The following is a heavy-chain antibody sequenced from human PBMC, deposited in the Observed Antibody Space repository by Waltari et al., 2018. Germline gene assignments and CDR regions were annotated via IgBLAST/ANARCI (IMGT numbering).Heavy chain of an antibody. V-gene: IGHV1-2*02. CDR1: GYTFSDYF. D-gene: IGHD7-27*01. Sequence: QVQLVQSGAEVKNPGASVQVSCKASGYTFSDYFINWVRQAPGQGLEWMGWINPNSGVTKYAQSFQGRVTMTRDTSINTVYMELSILRSDDTALYYCAAVIRPGRTLPWGYWGQGTLVTVSS. J-gene: IGHJ4*02. CDR3: AAVIRPGRTLPWGY. CDR2: INPNSGVT.